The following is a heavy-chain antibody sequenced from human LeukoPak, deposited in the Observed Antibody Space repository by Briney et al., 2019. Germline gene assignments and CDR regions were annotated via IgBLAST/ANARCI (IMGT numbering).Heavy chain of an antibody. CDR3: ARVWAADGLPDAFDI. D-gene: IGHD6-13*01. J-gene: IGHJ3*02. CDR1: GYTFTSYG. V-gene: IGHV1-18*01. CDR2: ISAYNGNT. Sequence: ASVKVSCKASGYTFTSYGISWVRQAPGQGLEWMGWISAYNGNTNYAQKLQGRVTMTTDTSTSTAYMELRSLRSDDTAVYYCARVWAADGLPDAFDIWGQGTMVTVSS.